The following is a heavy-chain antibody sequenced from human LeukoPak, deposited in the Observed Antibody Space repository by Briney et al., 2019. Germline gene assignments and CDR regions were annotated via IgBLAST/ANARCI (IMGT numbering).Heavy chain of an antibody. CDR3: ARANYYDNSGYSRGAFDI. D-gene: IGHD3-22*01. CDR1: GGSISRSGYY. J-gene: IGHJ3*02. V-gene: IGHV4-39*07. CDR2: IYYSGST. Sequence: SETLSLTCTVSGGSISRSGYYWGWIRQTPGKGLEWIGSIYYSGSTHYKSSLKSRVTISLDTSKNQFSLKLSSVTAADTALYYCARANYYDNSGYSRGAFDIWGPGTMVTVSS.